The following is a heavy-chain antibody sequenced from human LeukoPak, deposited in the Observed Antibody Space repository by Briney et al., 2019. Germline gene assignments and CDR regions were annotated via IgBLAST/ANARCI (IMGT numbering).Heavy chain of an antibody. Sequence: GGSLRLSCAASGVSLNRNFLSWVRQAPGKGLEWVSVIYFGDSTFYADSVKGRFTSSRDNSTTTVNLQMNDLRAEDTAVYYCESDRGDASDIWGQGTMVTVSS. J-gene: IGHJ3*02. CDR3: ESDRGDASDI. D-gene: IGHD3-10*01. CDR2: IYFGDST. V-gene: IGHV3-66*01. CDR1: GVSLNRNF.